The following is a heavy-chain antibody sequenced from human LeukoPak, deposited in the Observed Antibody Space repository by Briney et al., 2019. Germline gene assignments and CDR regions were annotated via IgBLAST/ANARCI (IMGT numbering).Heavy chain of an antibody. CDR1: GFTFSNYN. V-gene: IGHV3-21*01. J-gene: IGHJ6*02. D-gene: IGHD3-10*01. CDR2: ISSTSSYI. Sequence: QAGGSLRLSCAASGFTFSNYNFYWVRQAPGEGLEWVSSISSTSSYIYYADSMKGRFTISRDNAKNSLYLQMNSLRAEDTAVYYCARALWSGPVYYGMDVWGRGTTVTVSS. CDR3: ARALWSGPVYYGMDV.